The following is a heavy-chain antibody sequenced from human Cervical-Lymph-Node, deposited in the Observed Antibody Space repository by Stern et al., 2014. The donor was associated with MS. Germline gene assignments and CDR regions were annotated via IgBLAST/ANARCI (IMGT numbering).Heavy chain of an antibody. V-gene: IGHV1-2*02. CDR1: GYIFTDYY. CDR3: ARGSGTAYDLRGDY. J-gene: IGHJ4*01. CDR2: INPNSGGT. D-gene: IGHD3-3*01. Sequence: VQLVESGAEARAPGASMKVSCKASGYIFTDYYLHWVRQAPGQGLEWLGWINPNSGGTNYAQNFQGRVTMTRDTSISTAYMELRWLGSADTAVYYCARGSGTAYDLRGDYWGQGTLVNVSS.